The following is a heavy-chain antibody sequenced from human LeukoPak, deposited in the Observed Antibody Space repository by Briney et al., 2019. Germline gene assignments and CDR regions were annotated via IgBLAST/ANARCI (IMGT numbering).Heavy chain of an antibody. V-gene: IGHV4-39*01. Sequence: PSETLSLTCTVSGGSISSSSYYWGWIRQPPGKGLEWIGSIYYSGSTYYNPSLKSRVTISVDTSKNQFSLKLSSVTAADTAVYYCARQYSSGWYLYYFDYWGQGTLVTVSS. CDR3: ARQYSSGWYLYYFDY. J-gene: IGHJ4*02. CDR2: IYYSGST. CDR1: GGSISSSSYY. D-gene: IGHD6-19*01.